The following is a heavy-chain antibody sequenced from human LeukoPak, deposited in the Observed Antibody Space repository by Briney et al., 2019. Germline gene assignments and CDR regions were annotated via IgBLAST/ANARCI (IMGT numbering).Heavy chain of an antibody. CDR3: ARTKGRDYGSGSYYNGSLGR. V-gene: IGHV4-34*01. J-gene: IGHJ4*02. CDR1: GGSFSGYY. CDR2: INHSGST. D-gene: IGHD3-10*01. Sequence: SETLSLTCAVYGGSFSGYYWSWIRQPPGKGLEWIGEINHSGSTNYNPSLKSRVTISVDTSKNQFSLKLSSVTAADTAVYYCARTKGRDYGSGSYYNGSLGRWGQGTLVTVSS.